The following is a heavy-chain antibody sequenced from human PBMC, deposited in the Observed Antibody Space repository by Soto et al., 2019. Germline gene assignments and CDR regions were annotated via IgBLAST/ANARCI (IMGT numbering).Heavy chain of an antibody. D-gene: IGHD2-2*01. CDR1: GGSISSSSYY. CDR3: AIFSTSEGPEDYLSDY. CDR2: IYYSGST. Sequence: QLQLQESGPGLVKPSETLSLTCTVSGGSISSSSYYWGWIRQAPGKGLEWIGSIYYSGSTYYNPSLKSRVTISVDTSKNQFSLKLSSVTAADTAVYYCAIFSTSEGPEDYLSDYWGQGTLVTVSS. V-gene: IGHV4-39*01. J-gene: IGHJ4*02.